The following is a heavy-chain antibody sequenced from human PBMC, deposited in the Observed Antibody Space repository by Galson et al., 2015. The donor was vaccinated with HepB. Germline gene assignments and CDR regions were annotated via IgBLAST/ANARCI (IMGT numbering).Heavy chain of an antibody. V-gene: IGHV2-70*11. Sequence: LVKPTQTLTLTCTFSGFSLSTSGMCVSWIRQPPGKALEWLARIDWDDDKYYSTSLKTRLTISKDTSKNQVVLTMTNMDPVDTATYYCARDSRGDYYDSSGYYYDAFDIWGQGTMVTVSS. J-gene: IGHJ3*02. CDR2: IDWDDDK. CDR3: ARDSRGDYYDSSGYYYDAFDI. CDR1: GFSLSTSGMC. D-gene: IGHD3-22*01.